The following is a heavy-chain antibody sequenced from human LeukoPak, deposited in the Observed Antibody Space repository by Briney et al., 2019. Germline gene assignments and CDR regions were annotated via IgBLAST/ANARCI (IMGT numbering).Heavy chain of an antibody. CDR1: GVTFNVFW. V-gene: IGHV3-7*01. CDR2: IKQDGSDI. CDR3: TRDALYSDPSYYYMDV. Sequence: GGSLSLFCAPSGVTFNVFWMSCVRHATEEGVGWVANIKQDGSDIHYLGSVRGRFAISRDNAMNSLYLQMNSLRAEDTDVYSCTRDALYSDPSYYYMDVWGKGTTVTVSS. D-gene: IGHD4-17*01. J-gene: IGHJ6*03.